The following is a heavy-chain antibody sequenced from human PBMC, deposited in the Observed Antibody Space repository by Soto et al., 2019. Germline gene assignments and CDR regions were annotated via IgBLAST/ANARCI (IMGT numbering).Heavy chain of an antibody. CDR3: ARVDKGDWFDP. CDR1: GGSISSYY. J-gene: IGHJ5*02. CDR2: IYYSGST. D-gene: IGHD1-26*01. Sequence: PSETLSLTCTVSGGSISSYYWSWIRQPPGKGLEWIGYIYYSGSTNYNPSLKSRVTISVGTSKNQFSLKLSSVTAADTAVYYCARVDKGDWFDPWGQGTLVTVSS. V-gene: IGHV4-59*01.